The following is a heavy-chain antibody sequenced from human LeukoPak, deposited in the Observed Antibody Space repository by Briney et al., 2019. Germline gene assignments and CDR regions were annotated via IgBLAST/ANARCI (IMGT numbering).Heavy chain of an antibody. Sequence: GGSLRLSCAASGFTFSSYAMSWVRQAPGKGLEWVSAISGSGGSTYYADSVKGRFTISRDNSKNTLYLQMNSLRAEDTAVYYCAKALYYHDSSGYYYGFDYWGQGTLVTVSS. CDR2: ISGSGGST. D-gene: IGHD3-22*01. J-gene: IGHJ4*02. V-gene: IGHV3-23*01. CDR3: AKALYYHDSSGYYYGFDY. CDR1: GFTFSSYA.